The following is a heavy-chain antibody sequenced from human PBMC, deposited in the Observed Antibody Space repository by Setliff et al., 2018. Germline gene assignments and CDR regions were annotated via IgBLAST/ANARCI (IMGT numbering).Heavy chain of an antibody. CDR1: GGSISSGNYY. CDR2: IYYSGST. Sequence: SETLSLTCTVSGGSISSGNYYWGWIRQPPGKGLEWIGSIYYSGSTYYNPSLKSRVTISVDTSKNHFSLKLSSVTAADTAVYYCARHGLQFLEWLSAFDYWGQGTLVTVSS. J-gene: IGHJ4*02. CDR3: ARHGLQFLEWLSAFDY. D-gene: IGHD3-3*01. V-gene: IGHV4-39*07.